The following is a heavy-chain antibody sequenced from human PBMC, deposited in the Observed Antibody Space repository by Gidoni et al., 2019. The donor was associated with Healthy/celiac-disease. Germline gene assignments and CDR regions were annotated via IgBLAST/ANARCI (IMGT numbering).Heavy chain of an antibody. CDR3: ARDIIPYCSSTSCSNMGAFDI. D-gene: IGHD2-2*01. J-gene: IGHJ3*02. Sequence: EVQLVESGGGLVQPGGSLRLSCAASGFPVSSNYMSWVRQAPGKGLEWVSVIYSGGSTYYADSVKGRFTISRDNSKNTLYLQMNSLRAEDTAVYYCARDIIPYCSSTSCSNMGAFDIWGQGTMVSVSS. V-gene: IGHV3-66*01. CDR2: IYSGGST. CDR1: GFPVSSNY.